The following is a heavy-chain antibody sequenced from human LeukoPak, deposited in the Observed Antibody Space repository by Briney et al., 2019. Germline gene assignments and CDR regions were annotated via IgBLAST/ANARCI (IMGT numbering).Heavy chain of an antibody. Sequence: GSLKIFCKGSGYRLTNYLIGLGRPMSREGPDWMGIIYPGDSDAKYSPSFQGQVTISADKSISTAYLQWSSLKASDTAMYYCMTMGSGYPDYWGQGTLVTVSS. J-gene: IGHJ4*02. CDR2: IYPGDSDA. CDR3: MTMGSGYPDY. D-gene: IGHD6-25*01. CDR1: GYRLTNYL. V-gene: IGHV5-51*01.